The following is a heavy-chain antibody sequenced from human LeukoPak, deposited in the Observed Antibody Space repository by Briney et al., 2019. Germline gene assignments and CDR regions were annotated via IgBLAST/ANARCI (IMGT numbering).Heavy chain of an antibody. V-gene: IGHV5-51*01. J-gene: IGHJ4*02. Sequence: GESLKISCKGSGCSFTNYWIGWVRQMPGKGLEWMGIIYPGDSDIRYSPSFQGQVTISADKSISTAYLQWSSLKASDTAMYYCARLSAARSFDYWGQGTLVTVSS. CDR2: IYPGDSDI. CDR1: GCSFTNYW. D-gene: IGHD6-6*01. CDR3: ARLSAARSFDY.